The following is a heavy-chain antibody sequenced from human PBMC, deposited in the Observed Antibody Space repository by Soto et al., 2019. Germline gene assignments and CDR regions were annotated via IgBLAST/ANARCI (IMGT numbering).Heavy chain of an antibody. Sequence: GESLKISCKGSGYSFTSYWIGWVRQMPGKGLEWMGIIYPGDSDTRYSPSLQGQVTISADKSSSTPSPQSTSLNASDTPMYYCARLQSPLGYYFSSMDVWGQGTTVTVS. J-gene: IGHJ6*02. V-gene: IGHV5-51*01. CDR1: GYSFTSYW. CDR2: IYPGDSDT. CDR3: ARLQSPLGYYFSSMDV.